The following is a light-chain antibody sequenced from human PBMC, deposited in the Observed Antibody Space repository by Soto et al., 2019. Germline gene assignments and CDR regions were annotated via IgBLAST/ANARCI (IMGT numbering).Light chain of an antibody. CDR1: QRVSSSY. CDR3: QRYGSSPTFT. Sequence: EIVLTQSPGTLSLSPGERATLSCRASQRVSSSYLAWYQQKPGQAPRLLIYGASTRATGIPDRFSGSESGTYFPLTISRLEPEDFAVYFCQRYGSSPTFTFGQGTKVEI. V-gene: IGKV3-20*01. J-gene: IGKJ2*01. CDR2: GAS.